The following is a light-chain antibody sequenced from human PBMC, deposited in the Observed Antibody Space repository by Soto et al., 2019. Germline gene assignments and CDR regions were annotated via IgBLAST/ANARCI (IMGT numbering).Light chain of an antibody. J-gene: IGLJ1*01. CDR2: EGS. V-gene: IGLV2-23*01. CDR1: SSDVGSYNL. CDR3: CSYAGSSYV. Sequence: QSVLRASACETVSPGESRTISSNGTSSDVGSYNLVSWYQQHPGKAPKLMIYEGSKRPSGVSNRFSGSKSGNTASLTISGLQAEDEADYYCCSYAGSSYVFGTGTKVTVL.